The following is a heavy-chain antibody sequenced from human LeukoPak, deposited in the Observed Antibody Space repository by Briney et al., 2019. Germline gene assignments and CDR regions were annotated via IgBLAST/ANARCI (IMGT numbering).Heavy chain of an antibody. V-gene: IGHV4-39*07. D-gene: IGHD4-23*01. J-gene: IGHJ3*02. Sequence: SETLSLTCTVSGGSISSSSYYWGWIRQPPGKGLEWIGSIYYSGSTYYNPSLKSRVTISVDKSKNQFSLKLSSVTAADTAVYYCARDWSVGGKKNAFDIWGPGTMVTVSS. CDR3: ARDWSVGGKKNAFDI. CDR1: GGSISSSSYY. CDR2: IYYSGST.